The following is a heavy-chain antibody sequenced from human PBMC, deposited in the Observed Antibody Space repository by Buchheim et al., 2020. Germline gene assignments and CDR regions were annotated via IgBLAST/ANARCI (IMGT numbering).Heavy chain of an antibody. CDR2: INPSGGST. V-gene: IGHV1-46*03. Sequence: QVQLVQSGAEVKKPGASVKVSCKAPGYTFTSYYMHWVRQAPGQGLEWMGIINPSGGSTSYAQKFQGRVTMTRDTSTSTVYMELSSLRSEDTAVYYCARRYSGSFPVRWWYFDLWGRGTL. D-gene: IGHD1-26*01. J-gene: IGHJ2*01. CDR1: GYTFTSYY. CDR3: ARRYSGSFPVRWWYFDL.